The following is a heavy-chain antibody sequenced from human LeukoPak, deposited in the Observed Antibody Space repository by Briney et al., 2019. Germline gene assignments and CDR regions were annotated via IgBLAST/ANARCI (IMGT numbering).Heavy chain of an antibody. CDR3: ARVGTSGSSVAYDY. CDR2: IYNSGST. CDR1: GGSISNYY. Sequence: SETLSLTCTVSGGSISNYYWSWIRQPPGKGLEWIWYIYNSGSTNYNPSLQSRVTISVDASKNQLSLNLRSVTAADTAAYYCARVGTSGSSVAYDYWGQGTLVTVSS. D-gene: IGHD3-10*01. J-gene: IGHJ4*02. V-gene: IGHV4-59*01.